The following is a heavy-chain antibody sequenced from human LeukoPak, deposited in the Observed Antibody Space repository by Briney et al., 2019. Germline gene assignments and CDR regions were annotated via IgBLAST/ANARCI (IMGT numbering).Heavy chain of an antibody. CDR2: IYYSGST. D-gene: IGHD6-19*01. CDR1: GGSISSSSYY. J-gene: IGHJ6*03. V-gene: IGHV4-39*07. CDR3: AIGYSSGWNYYYYMDV. Sequence: SETLSLTCTVSGGSISSSSYYWGWIRQPPGKGLEWIGSIYYSGSTYYNPSLKSRVTISVDTSKNQFSLKLSSVTAADTAVYYCAIGYSSGWNYYYYMDVWGKGTTVTVSS.